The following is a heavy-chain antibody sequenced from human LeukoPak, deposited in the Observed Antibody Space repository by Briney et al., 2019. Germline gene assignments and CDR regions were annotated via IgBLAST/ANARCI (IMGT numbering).Heavy chain of an antibody. Sequence: SETLSLTYTVSGGFISSYYWSWIRQPPGKGMGWNGYLFFSGSTNYNPSLKSRLTISVDTSKNQFSLKLSSVTAADTAVYYCARGSAVAGPENYFYCGMDGWGKGTTVTVSS. D-gene: IGHD6-19*01. V-gene: IGHV4-59*01. CDR2: LFFSGST. CDR3: ARGSAVAGPENYFYCGMDG. J-gene: IGHJ6*04. CDR1: GGFISSYY.